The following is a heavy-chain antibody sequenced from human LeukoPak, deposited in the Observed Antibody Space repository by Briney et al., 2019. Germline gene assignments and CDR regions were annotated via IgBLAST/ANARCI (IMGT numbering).Heavy chain of an antibody. CDR1: GFTFSSYS. J-gene: IGHJ4*02. V-gene: IGHV3-21*01. CDR3: AKTDTAMVRGFDY. D-gene: IGHD5-18*01. Sequence: GGSLRLSCAASGFTFSSYSMNWVRQAPGKGLEWVSSISSSSSYIYYADSVKGRFTISRDNAKNSLYLQMNSLRAEDTAVYYCAKTDTAMVRGFDYWGQGTLVTVSS. CDR2: ISSSSSYI.